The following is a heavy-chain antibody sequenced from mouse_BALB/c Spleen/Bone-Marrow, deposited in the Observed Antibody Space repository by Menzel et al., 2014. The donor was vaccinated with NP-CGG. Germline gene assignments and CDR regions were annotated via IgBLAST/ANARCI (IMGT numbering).Heavy chain of an antibody. CDR1: GYSFTGYT. Sequence: VQLQQSGPELVKPGASMKISCKASGYSFTGYTMNWVKQSHGKNLEWTGLINPYNGGTSYNQKFKGKATLTVDKSSSTAYMELLSLTSEDSAVYYRARWGTTVVEAYWGQGTLVTVSA. D-gene: IGHD1-1*01. CDR2: INPYNGGT. CDR3: ARWGTTVVEAY. V-gene: IGHV1-18*01. J-gene: IGHJ3*01.